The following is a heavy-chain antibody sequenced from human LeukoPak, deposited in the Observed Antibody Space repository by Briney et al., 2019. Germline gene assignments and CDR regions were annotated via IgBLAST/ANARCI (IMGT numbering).Heavy chain of an antibody. CDR1: GGSISSYY. D-gene: IGHD6-6*01. CDR3: ARLEYSSSRRWFDP. V-gene: IGHV4-4*07. J-gene: IGHJ5*02. Sequence: PSETLSLTCTVSGGSISSYYWSWIRQPAGKGPEWIGRIYTRGSTNYNPSLKSRVTTSVDTSKNQFSLKLSSVTAADTAVYNCARLEYSSSRRWFDPWGQGTLVTVSS. CDR2: IYTRGST.